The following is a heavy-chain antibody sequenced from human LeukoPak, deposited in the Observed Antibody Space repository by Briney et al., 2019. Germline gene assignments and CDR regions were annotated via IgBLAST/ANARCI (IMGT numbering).Heavy chain of an antibody. Sequence: PGESLKISCKGSGYSFTSYWIGWVRQMPGKGLEWMGIIYPGDSGTRYSPSFQGQVTISADKSISTAYLQWSSLKASDTAMYYCARLGPPVWFGELSYYYYYGMDVWGQGTTVTVSS. CDR1: GYSFTSYW. CDR2: IYPGDSGT. D-gene: IGHD3-10*01. V-gene: IGHV5-51*01. CDR3: ARLGPPVWFGELSYYYYYGMDV. J-gene: IGHJ6*02.